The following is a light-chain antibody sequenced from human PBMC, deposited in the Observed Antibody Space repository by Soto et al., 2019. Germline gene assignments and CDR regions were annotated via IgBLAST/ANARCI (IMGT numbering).Light chain of an antibody. V-gene: IGLV2-23*03. CDR3: CSYAGSSTFVV. Sequence: QSALTQPASVSGSPGQSITISCTGTSSDVGSYNLVSWYQQHPGKAPKLMIYEGSKRPSGVSNRLSGSKSGNTASLTISGLPAAHEADYYCCSYAGSSTFVVFGGGTKLTVL. J-gene: IGLJ2*01. CDR1: SSDVGSYNL. CDR2: EGS.